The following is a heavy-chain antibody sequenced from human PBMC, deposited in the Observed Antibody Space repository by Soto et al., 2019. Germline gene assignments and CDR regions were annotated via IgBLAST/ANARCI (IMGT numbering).Heavy chain of an antibody. CDR2: IYHGGNT. D-gene: IGHD1-26*01. CDR3: ARQEYYSGSSDYFDC. Sequence: PSETLSLTCTVSGGSISSSNSYWGWIRQPPGKGLEWIGSIYHGGNTYYNPSLESRVTISVDTSRNQFSLRLSSVTAADTAAYYCARQEYYSGSSDYFDCWGQGTLVTVSS. J-gene: IGHJ4*02. V-gene: IGHV4-39*01. CDR1: GGSISSSNSY.